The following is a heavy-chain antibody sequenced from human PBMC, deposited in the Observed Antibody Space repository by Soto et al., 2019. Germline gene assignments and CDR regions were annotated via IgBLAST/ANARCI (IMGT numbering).Heavy chain of an antibody. J-gene: IGHJ4*02. D-gene: IGHD5-12*01. CDR2: ITYSGST. CDR1: GGSFSNYY. CDR3: ARRYSGYDFDY. Sequence: PSETLSLTCAVYGGSFSNYYWSWIRQPPGKGLEWIGEITYSGSTNYNPSLKSRVTISVDTSKNQFSLKLSSVTAADTAMYYCARRYSGYDFDYWGQGTLVTVSS. V-gene: IGHV4-34*01.